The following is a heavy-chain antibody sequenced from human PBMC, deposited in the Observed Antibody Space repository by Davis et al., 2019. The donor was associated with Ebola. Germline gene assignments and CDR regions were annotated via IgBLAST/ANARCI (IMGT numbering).Heavy chain of an antibody. CDR3: ARDRAEKTYYDILTGYSIYYYYYGMDV. Sequence: ASVKVSCKASGYTFTSYGISWVRHAPGQGLEWMGSISAYNGNTNYAQKLQCRVTMTTDPSTSTAYMELRSLRSDDTAVYYCARDRAEKTYYDILTGYSIYYYYYGMDVWGQGTTVTVSS. J-gene: IGHJ6*02. CDR2: ISAYNGNT. V-gene: IGHV1-18*01. D-gene: IGHD3-9*01. CDR1: GYTFTSYG.